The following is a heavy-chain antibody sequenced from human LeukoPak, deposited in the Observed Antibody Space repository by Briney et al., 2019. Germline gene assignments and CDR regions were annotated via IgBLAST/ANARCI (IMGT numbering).Heavy chain of an antibody. J-gene: IGHJ4*02. Sequence: GASVKVSCKASGYTFTSYYMHWVRQAPGKGLEWVSSISSSSSYIYYADSVKGRFTISRDNAKNSLYLQMNSLRAEDTAVYYCARERSSSWYLLDYWGQGTLVTVSS. CDR2: ISSSSSYI. CDR3: ARERSSSWYLLDY. D-gene: IGHD6-13*01. V-gene: IGHV3-21*01. CDR1: GYTFTSYY.